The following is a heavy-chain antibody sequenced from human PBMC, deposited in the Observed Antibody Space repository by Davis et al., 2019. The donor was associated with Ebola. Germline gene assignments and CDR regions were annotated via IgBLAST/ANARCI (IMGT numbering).Heavy chain of an antibody. V-gene: IGHV4-61*08. D-gene: IGHD6-13*01. CDR2: IYYSGST. Sequence: SETLSLTCTVSGGSISTGDYYWSWIRQPPGKGLEWIGYIYYSGSTNYNPSLKSRVTISVDTSKNQFSLKLSSVTAADTAVYYCARGTYSSTWAEYFQHWGQGTLVTVSS. J-gene: IGHJ1*01. CDR3: ARGTYSSTWAEYFQH. CDR1: GGSISTGDYY.